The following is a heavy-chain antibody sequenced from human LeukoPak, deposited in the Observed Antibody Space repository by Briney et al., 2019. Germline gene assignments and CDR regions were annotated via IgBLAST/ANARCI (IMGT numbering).Heavy chain of an antibody. Sequence: SETLSLTCAVSGGSISSSNWWSWVRQPPGKGLEWIGEIYHSGSTNYNPPLKSRVTISVDKSKHQFSLMLSSVTAADTAVYYCARGNDILTAWYFDLWGRGTLVTVSS. J-gene: IGHJ2*01. D-gene: IGHD3-9*01. CDR1: GGSISSSNW. CDR3: ARGNDILTAWYFDL. V-gene: IGHV4-4*02. CDR2: IYHSGST.